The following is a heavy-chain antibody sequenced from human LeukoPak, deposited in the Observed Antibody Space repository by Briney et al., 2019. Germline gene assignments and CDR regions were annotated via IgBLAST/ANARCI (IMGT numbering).Heavy chain of an antibody. CDR2: ITSSSSSM. V-gene: IGHV3-48*04. Sequence: GGSLRLSCAASGFTFSSYSMNWVRQAPGKGLEWISYITSSSSSMYYADSVKGRFTISRDNAKNSLYLQMNSLRAEDTSVYYCARVSGSYGDSAYWGQGTLVTVSS. D-gene: IGHD1-26*01. CDR3: ARVSGSYGDSAY. CDR1: GFTFSSYS. J-gene: IGHJ4*02.